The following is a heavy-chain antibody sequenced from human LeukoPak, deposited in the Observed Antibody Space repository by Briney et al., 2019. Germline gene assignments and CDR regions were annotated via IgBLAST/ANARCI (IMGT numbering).Heavy chain of an antibody. J-gene: IGHJ5*02. Sequence: GGSLRLSCAASGFTFSNYYMSWIRQAPGKGLEWVSYISSSGSTIYYADSVKGRFTISRDNSKNTLYLQMNSLRAEDTAVYYCAKDRGHARIAAAGTAFDPWGQGTLVTVSS. V-gene: IGHV3-11*01. CDR1: GFTFSNYY. D-gene: IGHD6-13*01. CDR3: AKDRGHARIAAAGTAFDP. CDR2: ISSSGSTI.